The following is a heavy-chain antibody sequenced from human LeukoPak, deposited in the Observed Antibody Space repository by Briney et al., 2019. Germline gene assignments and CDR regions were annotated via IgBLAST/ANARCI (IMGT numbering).Heavy chain of an antibody. J-gene: IGHJ4*02. V-gene: IGHV4-34*01. D-gene: IGHD6-6*01. Sequence: SETLSLTCAVYGGSFSGYYWSWIRQPPGKGLVWIGEINHSGSTNYNPSLKSRVTISVDTSKNQFSLKLSSVTAADTAVYYCARYSSSSTFFDYWGQGILVTVSS. CDR2: INHSGST. CDR3: ARYSSSSTFFDY. CDR1: GGSFSGYY.